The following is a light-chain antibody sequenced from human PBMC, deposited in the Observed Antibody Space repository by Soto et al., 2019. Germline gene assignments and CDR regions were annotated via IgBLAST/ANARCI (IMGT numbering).Light chain of an antibody. CDR2: DAS. J-gene: IGKJ2*01. CDR3: QQRSNWLYT. V-gene: IGKV3-11*01. CDR1: QSVSSY. Sequence: EIVLTQFPATLSLSPGERATLSCRASQSVSSYLAWYQQKPGQAPRLLIYDASNRATGIPARFSSLEPEDFAVYSCQQRSNWLYTFGQGTKLEIQ.